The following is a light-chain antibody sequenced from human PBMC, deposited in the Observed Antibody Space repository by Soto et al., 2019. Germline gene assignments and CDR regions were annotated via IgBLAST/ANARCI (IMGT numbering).Light chain of an antibody. CDR3: MQALHIPIM. J-gene: IGKJ5*01. V-gene: IGKV2-28*01. Sequence: DIVLTQSPLSLPVTPGEPASISCRSSQSLLHSNGNTYLNWYLQRPGQSPQLLMYLSSIRASGVPDSFSGIVLNTDFTIKSSRAVCEDVGVYLFMQALHIPIMFGQGTRPEIK. CDR1: QSLLHSNGNTY. CDR2: LSS.